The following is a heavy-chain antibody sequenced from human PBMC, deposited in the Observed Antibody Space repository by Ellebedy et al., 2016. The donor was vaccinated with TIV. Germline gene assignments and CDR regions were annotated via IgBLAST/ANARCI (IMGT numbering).Heavy chain of an antibody. Sequence: GGSLRLXXTASGFTFTDYAMHWVRQAPGKGLELVSLISYDGSNKYYADSVKGRFTISRDNSKDTLSLQMNSLRADDAAVYYCAREATLRGGDSGRRYFDYWGQGTLVSVSS. CDR2: ISYDGSNK. J-gene: IGHJ4*02. CDR3: AREATLRGGDSGRRYFDY. CDR1: GFTFTDYA. V-gene: IGHV3-30-3*01. D-gene: IGHD4-23*01.